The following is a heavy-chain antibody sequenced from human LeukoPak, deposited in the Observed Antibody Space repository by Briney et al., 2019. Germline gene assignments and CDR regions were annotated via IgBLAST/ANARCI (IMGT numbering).Heavy chain of an antibody. CDR2: IYYSGST. J-gene: IGHJ5*02. D-gene: IGHD5-18*01. Sequence: SESLSLTCIVSGVSIKNNYWNWMRQPPGKGLEWVGYIYYSGSTNYNPSLKSRVTMSVDTSKNQFSLKLSSVTAADTAVYYCAKSANGYSSSWGQGTLVTVSS. CDR3: AKSANGYSSS. V-gene: IGHV4-59*08. CDR1: GVSIKNNY.